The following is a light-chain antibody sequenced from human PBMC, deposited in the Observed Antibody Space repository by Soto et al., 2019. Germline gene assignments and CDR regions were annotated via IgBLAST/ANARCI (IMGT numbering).Light chain of an antibody. CDR2: GAF. J-gene: IGKJ5*01. Sequence: EIVMTQSPATLSVSPGERATLSCRASQSVSSNLAWYQQKPGQAPRLLIYGAFTRATGISARFSGSGSGTEFTLTISSLQSEDFAVYYCQQYNNWPPTFGQGTRLEIK. CDR3: QQYNNWPPT. CDR1: QSVSSN. V-gene: IGKV3-15*01.